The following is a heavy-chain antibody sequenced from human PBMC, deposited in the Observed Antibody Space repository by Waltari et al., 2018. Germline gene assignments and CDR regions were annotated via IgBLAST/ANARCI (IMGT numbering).Heavy chain of an antibody. V-gene: IGHV1-8*01. J-gene: IGHJ5*02. Sequence: QVQLVQSGAEVKKPGASVKVSCKASGYTFTSYDLNWVRQATGQGLEWMGGMNPNRGNTGYGEKFQGRGTMTRKPSMSTAYMELSSLRSEDTAVYYCARPRGRPGIAAAGRYWFDPWGQGTLVTVSS. CDR1: GYTFTSYD. D-gene: IGHD6-13*01. CDR2: MNPNRGNT. CDR3: ARPRGRPGIAAAGRYWFDP.